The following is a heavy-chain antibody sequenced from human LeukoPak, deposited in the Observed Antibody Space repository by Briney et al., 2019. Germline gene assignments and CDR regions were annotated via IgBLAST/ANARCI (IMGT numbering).Heavy chain of an antibody. CDR1: GFTVSSDY. J-gene: IGHJ4*02. Sequence: QTGGSLRLSCVASGFTVSSDYLSVCLRAPPGKVEECSGIYGGGITYFGDSVTGRFTISRDNSKNTLYLQMNSLRPEDTAVYYCARDVYSSGWYGGFDCWGQGTLVTVSS. CDR3: ARDVYSSGWYGGFDC. V-gene: IGHV3-66*02. D-gene: IGHD6-19*01. CDR2: IYGGGIT.